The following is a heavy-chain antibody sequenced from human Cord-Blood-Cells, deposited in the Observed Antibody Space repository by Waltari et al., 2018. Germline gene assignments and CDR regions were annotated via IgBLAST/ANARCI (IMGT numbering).Heavy chain of an antibody. CDR3: VRHEAHCSSTSCYAFDI. CDR2: IYPGDSDT. V-gene: IGHV5-51*01. J-gene: IGHJ3*02. D-gene: IGHD2-2*01. Sequence: EYMGIIYPGDSDTRYSPSFQGQVTISADKSISTAYLQWSSLKASDTAMYYCVRHEAHCSSTSCYAFDIWGQGTMVTVSS.